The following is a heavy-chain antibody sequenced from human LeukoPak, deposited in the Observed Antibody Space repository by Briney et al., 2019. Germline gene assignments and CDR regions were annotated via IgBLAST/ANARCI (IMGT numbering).Heavy chain of an antibody. J-gene: IGHJ6*03. CDR3: ARRVGDIVLVPAAKTEHYYYYYMDV. CDR1: GGSFSGYY. D-gene: IGHD2-2*01. Sequence: NSSETLSLTCAVYGGSFSGYYWTWIRQPPGKGLEWIGEINHSGSTNYNPSLKSRVTISVDTSKNQFSLKLSSVTAADTAVYYCARRVGDIVLVPAAKTEHYYYYYMDVWGKGTTVTVSS. V-gene: IGHV4-34*01. CDR2: INHSGST.